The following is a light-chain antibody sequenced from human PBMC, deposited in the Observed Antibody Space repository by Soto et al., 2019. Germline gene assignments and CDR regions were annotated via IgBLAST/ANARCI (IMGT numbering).Light chain of an antibody. CDR1: QSINNY. CDR2: SAS. J-gene: IGKJ5*01. Sequence: DVQMTQSPSALSVSVVDRLTITFRASQSINNYLNWYLQRPGQAPKLLIRSASTLQRGVPSRFSGSGSRTEFTLTIADLQPDDFGTYYCQQSLTMPITFGHGTRLEIK. V-gene: IGKV1-39*01. CDR3: QQSLTMPIT.